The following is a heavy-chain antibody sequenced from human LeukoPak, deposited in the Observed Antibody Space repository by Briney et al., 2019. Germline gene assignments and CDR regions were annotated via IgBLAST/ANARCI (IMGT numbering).Heavy chain of an antibody. J-gene: IGHJ4*02. V-gene: IGHV4-59*12. CDR1: AGSITSYY. CDR2: IYYSGST. Sequence: SSQTLSLTCNVAAGSITSYYWSCIRHPPRKGMEWIGWIYYSGSTNCNPSLKSRVTISVDTSKNQFYLKLSSVTAADTAVYYCARSRSGTYSYFDYWGQGTLVTVSS. D-gene: IGHD1-26*01. CDR3: ARSRSGTYSYFDY.